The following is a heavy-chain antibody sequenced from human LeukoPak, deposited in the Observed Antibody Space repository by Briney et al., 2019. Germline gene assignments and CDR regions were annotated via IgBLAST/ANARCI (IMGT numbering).Heavy chain of an antibody. V-gene: IGHV3-21*01. Sequence: GGSLRLSCAASGFTFSSYSMNWVRQAPGKGLEWVSSISSSSSYIYYADSVKGRFTISRDNAKNSLYLQMNSLRAEDTAVYYCARDEDGYCSSTSCYFLRYYYGMDVWGQGTLVTVSS. CDR1: GFTFSSYS. J-gene: IGHJ6*02. CDR2: ISSSSSYI. CDR3: ARDEDGYCSSTSCYFLRYYYGMDV. D-gene: IGHD2-2*01.